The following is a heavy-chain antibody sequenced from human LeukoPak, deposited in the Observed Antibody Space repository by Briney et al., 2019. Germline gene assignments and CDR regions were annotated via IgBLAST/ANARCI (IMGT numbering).Heavy chain of an antibody. V-gene: IGHV4-34*01. CDR3: ARIPNTSSSWYRSGYY. J-gene: IGHJ4*02. CDR1: GGSFSSYY. CDR2: INHSGST. Sequence: PSETLSLTCAVYGGSFSSYYWSWIRQPPGKGLEWIGEINHSGSTNYNPSLKSRVTISVDTSKNQFSLKLSSVTAADTAVYYCARIPNTSSSWYRSGYYWGQGTLVTVSS. D-gene: IGHD6-13*01.